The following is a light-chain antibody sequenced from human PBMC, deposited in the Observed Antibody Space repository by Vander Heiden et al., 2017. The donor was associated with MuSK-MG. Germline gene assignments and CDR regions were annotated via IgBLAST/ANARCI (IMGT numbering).Light chain of an antibody. CDR3: QSDDSSRSWV. Sequence: QSVLTQPPSVSGDPGQRVTISCTGSSSNIGAGYDVRWDQQPPGTALKLLIYVNNKRTAGAPDRFSASKSGTSASLAITVPQAEEAADYYCQSDDSSRSWVFGGGTKLTVL. CDR2: VNN. V-gene: IGLV1-40*01. J-gene: IGLJ3*02. CDR1: SSNIGAGYD.